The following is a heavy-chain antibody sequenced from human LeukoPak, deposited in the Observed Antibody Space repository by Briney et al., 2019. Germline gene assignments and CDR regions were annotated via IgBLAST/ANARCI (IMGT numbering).Heavy chain of an antibody. Sequence: PGGSLRLSCAASGFTFSNYAMTWVRQAPGKGLEWVSAISGSGGSTYYADSVKGRFTISRDNSKNTLYLQMNSLRAEDTAVYYCAKDHCSSTSCPFGYWGQGTLVTVSS. CDR2: ISGSGGST. CDR1: GFTFSNYA. CDR3: AKDHCSSTSCPFGY. D-gene: IGHD2-2*01. J-gene: IGHJ4*02. V-gene: IGHV3-23*01.